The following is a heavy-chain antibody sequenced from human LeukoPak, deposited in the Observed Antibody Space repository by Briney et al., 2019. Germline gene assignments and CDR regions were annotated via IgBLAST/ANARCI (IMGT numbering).Heavy chain of an antibody. CDR3: ARLLRTTVPGTTDPYHYMDV. V-gene: IGHV4-59*11. CDR2: IYDNESA. D-gene: IGHD1/OR15-1a*01. J-gene: IGHJ6*03. Sequence: SETLSLTCTVSGVSINGHYWSWIRQPPGKGLEWIGFIYDNESANYKSSLESRVTMTVDTSKNQVSLKLNSATAADTAVYYCARLLRTTVPGTTDPYHYMDVWGKGTTVTVSS. CDR1: GVSINGHY.